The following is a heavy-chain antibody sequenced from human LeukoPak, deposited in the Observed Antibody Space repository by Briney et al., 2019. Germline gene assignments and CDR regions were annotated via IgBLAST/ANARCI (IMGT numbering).Heavy chain of an antibody. Sequence: PGGSLRLSCAASGFAFSDYNMSWVRQAPGKGLEWIGEINHSGSTNYNPSLKSRVTISVDTSKNQFSLKLSSVTAADTAVYYCALTYYDFWSGSPGDYYYYMDVWGKGTTVTVSS. CDR3: ALTYYDFWSGSPGDYYYYMDV. V-gene: IGHV4-34*01. CDR2: INHSGST. CDR1: GFAFSDYN. D-gene: IGHD3-3*01. J-gene: IGHJ6*03.